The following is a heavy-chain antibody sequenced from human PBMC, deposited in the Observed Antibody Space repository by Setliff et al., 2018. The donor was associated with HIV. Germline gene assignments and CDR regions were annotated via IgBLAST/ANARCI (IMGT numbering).Heavy chain of an antibody. CDR2: INHSGNT. V-gene: IGHV4-34*01. CDR1: GGSFMGYY. D-gene: IGHD6-6*01. CDR3: ARGPESVAPRPDGDY. J-gene: IGHJ4*02. Sequence: PSETLSLTCAVYGGSFMGYYWNWIRQPPGKGLEWIGEINHSGNTNSNPSLKSRVTISVDPSKSQFSLRLNSVTAADTATYYCARGPESVAPRPDGDYWGQGILVTVSS.